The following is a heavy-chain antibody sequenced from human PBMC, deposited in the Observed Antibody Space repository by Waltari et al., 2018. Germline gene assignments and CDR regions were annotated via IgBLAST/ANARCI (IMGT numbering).Heavy chain of an antibody. CDR2: IYYSGRT. Sequence: QVQLQESGPGLVKPSETLSLTCTVSGGSISSYYWSWIRQPPGKGLEWIGYIYYSGRTNYNPSLKSRVTISVDTSKDQFALTLSSVTAADTGVYYCARTKAIYYYYMDVWGKGTTVTISS. CDR1: GGSISSYY. CDR3: ARTKAIYYYYMDV. V-gene: IGHV4-59*01. J-gene: IGHJ6*03.